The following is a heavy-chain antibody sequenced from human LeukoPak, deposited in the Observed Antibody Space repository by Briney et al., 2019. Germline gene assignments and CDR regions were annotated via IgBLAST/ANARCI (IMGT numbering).Heavy chain of an antibody. CDR2: ISAHDGTR. D-gene: IGHD6-19*01. CDR3: ARRSTLYSSGRFYFDY. CDR1: GYTFTNYG. J-gene: IGHJ4*02. V-gene: IGHV1-18*01. Sequence: AASVKVSCKASGYTFTNYGITWVRQAPGQGLEWMGWISAHDGTRNYALKHEDRVTMTTDTSTSTAYMELRGLRSDDTAVCYCARRSTLYSSGRFYFDYWGQGTLVTVSS.